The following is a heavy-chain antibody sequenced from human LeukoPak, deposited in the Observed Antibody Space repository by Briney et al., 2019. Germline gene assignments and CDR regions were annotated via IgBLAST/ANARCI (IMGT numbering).Heavy chain of an antibody. Sequence: SETLSLTCAVSGGSISSSNWWSWVRPPPGKGLEWIGEIYHSGSTNYNPSLKSRVTISVDKSKNQFSLKLSSVTAADTAVYYCARLTDYGGNGDYWGQGTLVTVSS. V-gene: IGHV4-4*02. CDR2: IYHSGST. D-gene: IGHD4-23*01. J-gene: IGHJ4*02. CDR3: ARLTDYGGNGDY. CDR1: GGSISSSNW.